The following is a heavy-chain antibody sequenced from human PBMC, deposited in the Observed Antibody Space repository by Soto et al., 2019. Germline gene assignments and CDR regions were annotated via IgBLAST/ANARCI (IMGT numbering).Heavy chain of an antibody. D-gene: IGHD6-13*01. Sequence: GGSLILSCAASGFTFSSYDMNWVRQAPGKGLEWVSVISGSDGSTYYADSVKGRFTISRDNSKSTLYLQMNSLRAEDTAVYYCAKDRERDAWYEDYWGQGTLVTVSS. CDR2: ISGSDGST. CDR3: AKDRERDAWYEDY. CDR1: GFTFSSYD. J-gene: IGHJ4*02. V-gene: IGHV3-23*01.